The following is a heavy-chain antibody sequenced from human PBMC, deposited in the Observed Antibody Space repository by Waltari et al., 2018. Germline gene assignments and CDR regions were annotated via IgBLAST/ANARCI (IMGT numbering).Heavy chain of an antibody. CDR1: GFTFRSSW. CDR3: ARGRYGSGSGAWFDP. V-gene: IGHV3-74*01. Sequence: EVQLVESGGGLVQPGGSLRLSCAASGFTFRSSWMHWVRQAPGKGLVWVSRINSDGSSTSYADSVKGRFTISRDNAKNTLYLQMNSLRAEDTAVYYCARGRYGSGSGAWFDPWGQGTLVTVSS. CDR2: INSDGSST. D-gene: IGHD3-10*01. J-gene: IGHJ5*02.